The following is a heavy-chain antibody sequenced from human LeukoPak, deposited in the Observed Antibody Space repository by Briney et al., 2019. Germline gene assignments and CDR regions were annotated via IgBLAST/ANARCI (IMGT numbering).Heavy chain of an antibody. Sequence: SETLSLTCAVYGGSFSGYYWSWIRQPPGKGLEWIGEINHSGSTNYNPSLKSRVTISVDTSKNQFSLKLTSVTAADTAVYCCASLVGAAYNWFDPWGQGTLVTVSS. CDR3: ASLVGAAYNWFDP. D-gene: IGHD1-26*01. J-gene: IGHJ5*02. V-gene: IGHV4-34*01. CDR1: GGSFSGYY. CDR2: INHSGST.